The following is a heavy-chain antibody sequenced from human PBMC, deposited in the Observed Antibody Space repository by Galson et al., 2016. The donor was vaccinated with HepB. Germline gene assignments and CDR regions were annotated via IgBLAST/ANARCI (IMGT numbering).Heavy chain of an antibody. D-gene: IGHD6-13*01. CDR1: GGSFSGYY. J-gene: IGHJ6*02. V-gene: IGHV4-34*01. CDR2: ISHRGST. CDR3: ARVGYSSSRIMDV. Sequence: SETLSLTCAVHGGSFSGYYWGWIRQTPGEGLQWIGEISHRGSTSYNPSLKSRVTISIDTSNNQFSLKVTSVTAADTAVYYCARVGYSSSRIMDVWGQETTVIVSS.